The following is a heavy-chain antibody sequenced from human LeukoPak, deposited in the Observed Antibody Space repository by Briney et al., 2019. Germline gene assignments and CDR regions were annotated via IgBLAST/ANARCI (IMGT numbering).Heavy chain of an antibody. Sequence: PGGSLRLSCAASGFTFSSYGMSWVRQAPGKGLEWVSGIRHSDGNTYYADSVKGRFTISSDRSKNILFLQMNSLRAEDTAVYYCARTKEMASISYFDSWGQGTLVTVSS. J-gene: IGHJ4*02. CDR1: GFTFSSYG. CDR3: ARTKEMASISYFDS. CDR2: IRHSDGNT. V-gene: IGHV3-23*01. D-gene: IGHD5-24*01.